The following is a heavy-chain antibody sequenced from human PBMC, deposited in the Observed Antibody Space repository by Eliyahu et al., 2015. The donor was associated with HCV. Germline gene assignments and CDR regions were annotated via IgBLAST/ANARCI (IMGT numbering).Heavy chain of an antibody. D-gene: IGHD6-13*01. CDR2: IYYSGST. CDR3: ARVGKQQLDLVWFDP. J-gene: IGHJ5*02. CDR1: GGSISXGGYY. Sequence: QVQLQESGPGLVKPSQTLSLTCTVXGGSISXGGYYWSWIRQHPGKGLEWIGYIYYSGSTYYNPSLKSRVTISVDTSKNQFSLKLSSVTAADTAVYYCARVGKQQLDLVWFDPWGQGTLVTVSS. V-gene: IGHV4-31*03.